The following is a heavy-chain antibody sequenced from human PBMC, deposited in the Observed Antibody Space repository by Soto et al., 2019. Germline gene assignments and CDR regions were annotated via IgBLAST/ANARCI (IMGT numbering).Heavy chain of an antibody. CDR2: IIPIFGTA. CDR3: ARDSSSSTQKDYYYYYGMDV. Sequence: SVKVSCKASGGTFSSYAISWVRQAPGQGLEWMGGIIPIFGTANYAQKFQGRVTITADESTSTAYMELSSLRSEDTAVYYCARDSSSSTQKDYYYYYGMDVWGQGTTVTVSS. CDR1: GGTFSSYA. J-gene: IGHJ6*02. D-gene: IGHD6-6*01. V-gene: IGHV1-69*13.